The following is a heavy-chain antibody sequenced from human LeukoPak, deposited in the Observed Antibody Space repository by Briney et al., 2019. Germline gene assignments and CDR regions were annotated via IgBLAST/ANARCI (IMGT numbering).Heavy chain of an antibody. CDR2: IYSGGST. V-gene: IGHV3-53*01. J-gene: IGHJ4*02. CDR1: RFTVSSNY. Sequence: PGGSLRLSCAASRFTVSSNYMTWVRQAAGKGLEWVSFIYSGGSTYYADSVKGRFTISRDNSKNTLYLQMNSLRAEDTAVCYCARRAGDYSHPYDYWGQGTLVTVSS. CDR3: ARRAGDYSHPYDY. D-gene: IGHD3-22*01.